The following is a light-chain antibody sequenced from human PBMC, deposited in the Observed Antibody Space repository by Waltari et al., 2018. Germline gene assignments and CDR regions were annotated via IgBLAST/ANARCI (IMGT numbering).Light chain of an antibody. CDR3: SSYAGSSKGV. CDR2: AVS. J-gene: IGLJ2*01. Sequence: QSALTQPASVSGSPGPSLTISCPGTSSAVGNYKRVSWYQQHPGKAPKLMIYAVSKRPSGVSDRFSGSKSGDMASLTISGLQPEDEAEYFCSSYAGSSKGVFGGGTKVTVL. V-gene: IGLV2-23*02. CDR1: SSAVGNYKR.